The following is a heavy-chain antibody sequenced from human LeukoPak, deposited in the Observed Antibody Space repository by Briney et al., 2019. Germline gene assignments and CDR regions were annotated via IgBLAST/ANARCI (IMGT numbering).Heavy chain of an antibody. V-gene: IGHV3-30-3*01. CDR3: ARDYGSGLFDI. CDR2: ISYDGSNK. J-gene: IGHJ3*02. Sequence: GGSLRLSCAASGFTFSSYAMHWVRQAPGKGLEWVAVISYDGSNKYYADSVKGRFTISRDNSKNTLYLQMNSLRAEDTAVYYCARDYGSGLFDIWGQGTMVTVSS. CDR1: GFTFSSYA. D-gene: IGHD3-10*01.